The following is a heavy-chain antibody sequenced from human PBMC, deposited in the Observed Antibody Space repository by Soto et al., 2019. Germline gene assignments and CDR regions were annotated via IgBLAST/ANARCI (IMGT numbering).Heavy chain of an antibody. V-gene: IGHV1-2*02. J-gene: IGHJ4*02. CDR2: INPNSGGT. CDR1: GYTFTGYY. Sequence: ASVKVSCKXSGYTFTGYYMHWVRQAPGQGLEWMGWINPNSGGTNYAHNFQGRVTMTSDTSISTAYMELSSLRSDDTAVYYCARAPGYSGYDSLRFFDYWGQGTLVTVSS. CDR3: ARAPGYSGYDSLRFFDY. D-gene: IGHD5-12*01.